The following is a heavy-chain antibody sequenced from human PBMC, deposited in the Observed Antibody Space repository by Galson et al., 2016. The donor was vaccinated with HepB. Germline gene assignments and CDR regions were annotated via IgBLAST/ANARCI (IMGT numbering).Heavy chain of an antibody. V-gene: IGHV3-7*01. J-gene: IGHJ4*02. CDR3: AQYGGLADS. CDR1: GLNFWTYW. CDR2: ISHDRRDQ. Sequence: SLRLSCAASGLNFWTYWMTWVRQAPGTGPEWVASISHDRRDQRYVDSVKGRFTISRDNARNSFYPQMNSLRVDDTALYYCAQYGGLADSWGQGTLVTVSS. D-gene: IGHD3-16*01.